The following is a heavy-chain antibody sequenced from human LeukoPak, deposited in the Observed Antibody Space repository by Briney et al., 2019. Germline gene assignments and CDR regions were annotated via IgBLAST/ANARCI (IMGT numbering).Heavy chain of an antibody. J-gene: IGHJ4*02. CDR1: GYTVTSYG. CDR2: ISAYNGNT. CDR3: ARFKFSSVGATCSYDY. D-gene: IGHD1-26*01. Sequence: ASVKVSCKASGYTVTSYGISWVRQAPGQGLEWMGWISAYNGNTNYAQKLQGRVTMTTDTSTSTAYMELRSLRSDDTAVYYCARFKFSSVGATCSYDYWGQGTLVTVSS. V-gene: IGHV1-18*01.